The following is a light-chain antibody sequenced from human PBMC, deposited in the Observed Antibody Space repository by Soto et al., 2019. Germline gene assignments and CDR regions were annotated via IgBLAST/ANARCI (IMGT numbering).Light chain of an antibody. J-gene: IGKJ1*01. CDR2: GAS. Sequence: EIVLTQSPATLSLSPGERATLSCRASQSVGSNYLAWYQQKPGQAHRLLIYGASSSATGIPDRFRGSGSATDFTLSISILEPEDFAVYYCQHYCCSPNTFGQGTKVEVK. CDR3: QHYCCSPNT. V-gene: IGKV3-20*01. CDR1: QSVGSNY.